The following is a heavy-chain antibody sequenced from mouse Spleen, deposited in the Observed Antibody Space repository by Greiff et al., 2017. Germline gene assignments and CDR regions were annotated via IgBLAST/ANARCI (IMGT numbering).Heavy chain of an antibody. V-gene: IGHV1S29*02. D-gene: IGHD1-2*01. CDR2: IYPYNGGT. Sequence: VQLQQSGPELVKPGASVKISCKASGYTFTDYNMHWVKQSHGKSLEWIGYIYPYNGGTGYNQKFKSKATLTVDNSSSTAYMELRSLTSEDSAVYYCARSGYYGLWYFDVWGAGTTVTVSS. CDR3: ARSGYYGLWYFDV. J-gene: IGHJ1*01. CDR1: GYTFTDYN.